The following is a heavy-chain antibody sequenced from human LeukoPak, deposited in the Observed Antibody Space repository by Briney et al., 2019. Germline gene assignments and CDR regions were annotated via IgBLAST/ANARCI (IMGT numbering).Heavy chain of an antibody. J-gene: IGHJ6*02. D-gene: IGHD2/OR15-2a*01. V-gene: IGHV4-39*07. Sequence: SETLSLTCTVSGGSISSSYSYWGWIRQPPGKGLEWIGNIYYSGSTYYSPSLTSGVTVSVDTSENQFSLKLSSVTAADTAVYYCARAHSIASYYYGVDVWGQGTTVTVSS. CDR2: IYYSGST. CDR1: GGSISSSYSY. CDR3: ARAHSIASYYYGVDV.